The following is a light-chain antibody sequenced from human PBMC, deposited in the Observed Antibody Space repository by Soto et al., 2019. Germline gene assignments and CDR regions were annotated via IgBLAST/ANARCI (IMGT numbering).Light chain of an antibody. J-gene: IGKJ3*01. CDR1: QSVSSN. CDR3: QQYNNWPRT. V-gene: IGKV3-15*01. CDR2: GAS. Sequence: EIVLTQSPGTLSLSPGERATLSCRASQSVSSNLAWYQQRPGQAPRLFIYGASTRATGVPARFSGSGSGTEFTLTISSLQSEDFAVYYCQQYNNWPRTFGPGTKVDIK.